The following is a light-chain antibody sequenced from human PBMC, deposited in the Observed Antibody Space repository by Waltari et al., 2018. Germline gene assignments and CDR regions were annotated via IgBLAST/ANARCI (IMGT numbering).Light chain of an antibody. Sequence: DIVLTQSPGTLSLSPGERATLSCRASQSVSRSLAWYQQKPGQAPRLLIYGASSRATGVPDRFSGRGSGTDFSLTISRLEPEDFAVYYCQHYVRLPVSFGQGTKVEIK. V-gene: IGKV3-20*01. CDR3: QHYVRLPVS. J-gene: IGKJ1*01. CDR2: GAS. CDR1: QSVSRS.